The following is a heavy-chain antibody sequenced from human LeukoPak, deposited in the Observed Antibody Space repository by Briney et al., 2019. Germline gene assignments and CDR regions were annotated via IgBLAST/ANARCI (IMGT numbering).Heavy chain of an antibody. J-gene: IGHJ6*03. CDR2: VSSHGGST. CDR1: GFSFSNYA. Sequence: GGSLRLSCAASGFSFSNYAFHWVRQAPGKGLEYISIVSSHGGSTYFASSVKGRFTISRDNSKNTLFLQMGSLRSEDTAVYYCARALLPPGYSSGWYSEGYYYYYMDVWGKGTTVTVSS. V-gene: IGHV3-64*01. D-gene: IGHD6-19*01. CDR3: ARALLPPGYSSGWYSEGYYYYYMDV.